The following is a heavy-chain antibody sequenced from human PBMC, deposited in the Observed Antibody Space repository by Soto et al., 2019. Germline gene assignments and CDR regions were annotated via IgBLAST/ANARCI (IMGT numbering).Heavy chain of an antibody. D-gene: IGHD5-12*01. CDR3: ARPRDGYNPGYYGMDV. CDR2: IIPIFGTA. J-gene: IGHJ6*02. Sequence: ASVKVSCKASGGTFSSYAISWVRQAPGQGLEWMGGIIPIFGTANYAQKFQGRVAITADESTSTAYMELSSLRSEDTAVYYCARPRDGYNPGYYGMDVWGQGTTVTVSS. CDR1: GGTFSSYA. V-gene: IGHV1-69*13.